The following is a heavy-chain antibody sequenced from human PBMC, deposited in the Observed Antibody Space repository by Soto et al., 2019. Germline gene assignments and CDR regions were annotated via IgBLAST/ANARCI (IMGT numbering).Heavy chain of an antibody. Sequence: GGSLRLSCAASGFTFSSYEMNWVRQAPGKGLEWVSYISSSGSTIYYADSVKGRFTISRDNAKNSLYLQMNSLRAEDTAVYYCARDRTEDYDILTGSSRDYGMDVWGQGTTVTVSS. CDR2: ISSSGSTI. V-gene: IGHV3-48*03. CDR3: ARDRTEDYDILTGSSRDYGMDV. CDR1: GFTFSSYE. J-gene: IGHJ6*02. D-gene: IGHD3-9*01.